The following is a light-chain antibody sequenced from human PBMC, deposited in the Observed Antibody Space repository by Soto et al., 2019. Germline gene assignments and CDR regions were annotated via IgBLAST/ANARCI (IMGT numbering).Light chain of an antibody. CDR3: QKSDHLPL. CDR2: DAY. V-gene: IGKV1-33*01. J-gene: IGKJ3*01. Sequence: GDRVTITCRASHDIGNSLNWYQHKPGKAPKLVIYDAYNLETGVPSTFSGSGFGTDFTFTISSLRPEDIATYYCQKSDHLPLFGPGTKVDIK. CDR1: HDIGNS.